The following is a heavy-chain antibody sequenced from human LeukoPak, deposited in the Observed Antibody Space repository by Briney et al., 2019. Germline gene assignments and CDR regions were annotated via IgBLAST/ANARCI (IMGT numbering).Heavy chain of an antibody. CDR1: GFTFSSSA. CDR2: ISASGGST. V-gene: IGHV3-23*01. J-gene: IGHJ4*02. Sequence: GGSLRLSCAASGFTFSSSAMSWVRQVPGKGLEWVSGISASGGSTYYADSVRGRFTISRDNSKNTLYVQMNSLRDEDTAVYYCAKDQRCESPHYLDSWGQGTLVTVSS. CDR3: AKDQRCESPHYLDS. D-gene: IGHD2-8*01.